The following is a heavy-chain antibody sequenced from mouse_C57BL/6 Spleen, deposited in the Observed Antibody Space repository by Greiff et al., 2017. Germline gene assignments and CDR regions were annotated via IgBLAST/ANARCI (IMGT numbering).Heavy chain of an antibody. Sequence: EVMLVESGGGLVQPGGSLSLSCAASGFTFTDYYMSWVRQPPGKALEWLGFIRNKANGYTTEYSASVKGRFTRSRDKSQSILYLQMNALRAEDSATFYCARSQTGSAWFAYWGQGTLGTVSA. CDR3: ARSQTGSAWFAY. D-gene: IGHD4-1*01. CDR2: IRNKANGYTT. V-gene: IGHV7-3*01. J-gene: IGHJ3*01. CDR1: GFTFTDYY.